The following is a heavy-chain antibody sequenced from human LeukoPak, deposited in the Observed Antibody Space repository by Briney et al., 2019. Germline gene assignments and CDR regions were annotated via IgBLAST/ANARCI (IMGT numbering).Heavy chain of an antibody. CDR3: ARRGFYGSGTYQDY. CDR2: ITSDGSGI. Sequence: WGSLRLSCAASGFTFSSYWMHWVRQPPGKGLVWVSRITSDGSGIGYADSVKGRFSTSRDNAKNTLYLQMNSLRAEDTAVYYCARRGFYGSGTYQDYWGQGTLVTVRS. J-gene: IGHJ4*02. CDR1: GFTFSSYW. V-gene: IGHV3-74*01. D-gene: IGHD3-10*01.